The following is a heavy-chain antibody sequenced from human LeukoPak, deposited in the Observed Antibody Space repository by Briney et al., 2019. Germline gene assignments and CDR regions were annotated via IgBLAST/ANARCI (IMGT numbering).Heavy chain of an antibody. Sequence: GGSLRLSRAGSGFTFSSYSMNWVRQAPGKGLEWVSSISSSSNYIYYADSVKGRFTISRDNAKNSLSLQMNSLRAEDTAVYYCARGTAAAAWFDPWGQGTLVTVSS. CDR2: ISSSSNYI. CDR1: GFTFSSYS. J-gene: IGHJ5*02. D-gene: IGHD6-13*01. V-gene: IGHV3-21*01. CDR3: ARGTAAAAWFDP.